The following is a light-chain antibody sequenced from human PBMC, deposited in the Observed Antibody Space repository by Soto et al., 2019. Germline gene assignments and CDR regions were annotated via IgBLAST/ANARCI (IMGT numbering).Light chain of an antibody. CDR2: AAS. J-gene: IGKJ2*01. CDR1: QGISSW. V-gene: IGKV1D-16*01. CDR3: QQYSSYPTT. Sequence: DIQMTQSPSSLSAFVGDRVTISCRASQGISSWLAWYQQKPEKALKSLIYAASTLQSGVPSRFSGSGSGTDFTLTISSLQPEDFETYYCQQYSSYPTTFGQGTKVDI.